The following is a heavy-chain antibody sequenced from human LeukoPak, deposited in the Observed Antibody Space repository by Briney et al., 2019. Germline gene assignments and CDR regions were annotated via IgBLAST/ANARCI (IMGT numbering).Heavy chain of an antibody. J-gene: IGHJ3*02. CDR1: GFTFSNYA. CDR2: ISYDGSNT. V-gene: IGHV3-30*04. D-gene: IGHD2-2*01. CDR3: EAGPVDGFDM. Sequence: GGSLRLSCAASGFTFSNYAAHWVRQAPDKGLEWVAVISYDGSNTYYGDSVRGRFTISRDNSKNTLYLQMNSLTSEDTCVYYCEAGPVDGFDMWGQGTMVIVSS.